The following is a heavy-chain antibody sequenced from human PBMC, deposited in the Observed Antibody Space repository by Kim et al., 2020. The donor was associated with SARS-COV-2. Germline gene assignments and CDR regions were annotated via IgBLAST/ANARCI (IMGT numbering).Heavy chain of an antibody. J-gene: IGHJ5*02. Sequence: SETLSLTCAVYGGSFSDYYWTWIRQPPGKGLEWIGEINHSGSTNYNPSVKSRVIISLDTYKNQFSLRLSSVTAADTAIYYCARGGGSDVGVPASLLDPWG. CDR3: ARGGGSDVGVPASLLDP. V-gene: IGHV4-34*01. CDR2: INHSGST. D-gene: IGHD2-2*01. CDR1: GGSFSDYY.